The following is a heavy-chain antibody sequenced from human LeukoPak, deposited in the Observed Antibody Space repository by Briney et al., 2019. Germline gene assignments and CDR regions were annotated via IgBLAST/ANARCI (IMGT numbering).Heavy chain of an antibody. CDR1: GFTFSSYS. D-gene: IGHD2-2*01. CDR3: AKGACSSTSCYSGGY. V-gene: IGHV3-48*04. Sequence: GGSLRLSCAASGFTFSSYSIDWVRQAPGKGLEWLSYISSSSSTIYYAGSVKGRFTISRDNAKNSVYLQMNSLRAEDTAVYYCAKGACSSTSCYSGGYWGQGTLVTVSS. CDR2: ISSSSSTI. J-gene: IGHJ4*02.